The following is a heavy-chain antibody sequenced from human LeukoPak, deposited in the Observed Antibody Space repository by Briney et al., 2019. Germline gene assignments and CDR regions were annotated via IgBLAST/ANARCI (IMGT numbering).Heavy chain of an antibody. D-gene: IGHD2-2*01. V-gene: IGHV4-39*01. Sequence: SETLSLTCTVSSGSLSSSSYFWCWIRQPPGKGLGWIGSVFYSGSTFYNPSLKSRVTISVDTSKNQFSLQLNSVTAPDTAVYYCARAFTGDSEHVTSSYHNFWGQGILVTLSS. CDR2: VFYSGST. J-gene: IGHJ4*02. CDR1: SGSLSSSSYF. CDR3: ARAFTGDSEHVTSSYHNF.